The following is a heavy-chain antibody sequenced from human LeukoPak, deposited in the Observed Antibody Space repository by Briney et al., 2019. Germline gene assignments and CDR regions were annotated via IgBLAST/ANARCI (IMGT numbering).Heavy chain of an antibody. D-gene: IGHD1-26*01. CDR1: DEVITSNNW. CDR2: IFHSGTT. V-gene: IGHV4-4*02. J-gene: IGHJ5*02. Sequence: SETLSLTCTVSDEVITSNNWWSWVRQSPGKGLEWIGEIFHSGTTRYKASLESRVTMLLDKSKNQFSLRLNSVTAADTAVYFCARLRLSGGSFSVGWFDPWGRGIQVTVSS. CDR3: ARLRLSGGSFSVGWFDP.